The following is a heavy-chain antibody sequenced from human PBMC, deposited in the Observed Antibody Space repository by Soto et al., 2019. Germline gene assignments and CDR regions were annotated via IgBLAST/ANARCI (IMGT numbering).Heavy chain of an antibody. J-gene: IGHJ4*02. Sequence: QVQLQESGPGLVKPSQTLSLTCTVSGGSISSGGYYWSWIRQHPGKGLEWIGYIYYSGRTYYNPSPKSRVTISVDTSKNQFSLKLSSVTAADTAVYYCARAIAVAGTIEHFDYWGQGTLVTVSS. V-gene: IGHV4-31*03. CDR3: ARAIAVAGTIEHFDY. D-gene: IGHD6-19*01. CDR1: GGSISSGGYY. CDR2: IYYSGRT.